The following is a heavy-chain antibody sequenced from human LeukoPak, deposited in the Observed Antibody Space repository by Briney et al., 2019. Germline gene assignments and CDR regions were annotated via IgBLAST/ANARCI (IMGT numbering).Heavy chain of an antibody. D-gene: IGHD3-10*01. J-gene: IGHJ4*02. CDR2: IYYSGST. CDR1: GGSVSSGSYY. V-gene: IGHV4-61*01. CDR3: ARVAGSGSYASFDY. Sequence: PSETLSLTCTVSGGSVSSGSYYWSWIRQPPGKGLEWIGYIYYSGSTNYNPSLKSRVTISVDTSKNQFSLKLSSVTAADTAVYYCARVAGSGSYASFDYWGQGTLVTVSS.